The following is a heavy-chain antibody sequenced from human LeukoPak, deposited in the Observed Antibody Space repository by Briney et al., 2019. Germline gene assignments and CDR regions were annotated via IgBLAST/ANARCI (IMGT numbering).Heavy chain of an antibody. V-gene: IGHV1-18*01. CDR3: ARDLQYCSSTSCYTFDY. CDR1: GYTFTSYG. D-gene: IGHD2-2*02. CDR2: ISAYNGNT. J-gene: IGHJ4*02. Sequence: ASVKVSCKAFGYTFTSYGISWVRQAPGQGLEWMGWISAYNGNTNYAQKLQGRVTMTTDTSTSTAYMELRSLRSDDTAVYYCARDLQYCSSTSCYTFDYWGQGTLVTVSS.